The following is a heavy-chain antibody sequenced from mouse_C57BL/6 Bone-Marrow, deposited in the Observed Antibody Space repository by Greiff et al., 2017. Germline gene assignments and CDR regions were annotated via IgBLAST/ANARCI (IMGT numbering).Heavy chain of an antibody. Sequence: VQLQQSGAELVKPGASVKMSCKASGYTFTSYWITWVKQRPGQGLEWIGDIYPGSGSTNYNEKFKSKATLTVDTSSSTAYMRLSSLTSEDSAVYDCARPYYSNYWYFDVWGTGTTVTVSS. CDR1: GYTFTSYW. D-gene: IGHD2-5*01. CDR3: ARPYYSNYWYFDV. CDR2: IYPGSGST. J-gene: IGHJ1*03. V-gene: IGHV1-55*01.